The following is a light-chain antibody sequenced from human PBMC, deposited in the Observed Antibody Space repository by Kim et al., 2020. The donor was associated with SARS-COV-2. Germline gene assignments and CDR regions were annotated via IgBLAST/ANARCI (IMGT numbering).Light chain of an antibody. V-gene: IGLV3-1*01. J-gene: IGLJ3*02. CDR3: QAWDSSTAV. CDR1: KLGEKY. CDR2: QDN. Sequence: SYELTQPPSVSVSPGQTASITCSGDKLGEKYACWYQQKPGQSPVLVIYQDNKRPSGIPERFSGSNSGNTATLTISGTQAMDEADYYCQAWDSSTAVFGGGTQVTVL.